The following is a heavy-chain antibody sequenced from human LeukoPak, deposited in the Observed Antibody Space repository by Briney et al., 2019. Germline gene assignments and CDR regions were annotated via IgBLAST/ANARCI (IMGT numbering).Heavy chain of an antibody. CDR3: ARDIGGARSDY. CDR2: IYYSGGA. CDR1: GGSISGYY. V-gene: IGHV4-59*01. D-gene: IGHD1-26*01. Sequence: SETLSLTCTVSGGSISGYYWSWIRQPPGKGLEWIGYIYYSGGAKYNPSLKSRATISVDTSKNQFSLKLTSVTAADTAVYCCARDIGGARSDYWGQGTLVTVSS. J-gene: IGHJ4*02.